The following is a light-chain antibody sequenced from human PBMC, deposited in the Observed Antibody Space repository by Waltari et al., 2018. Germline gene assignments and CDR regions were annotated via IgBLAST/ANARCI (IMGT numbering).Light chain of an antibody. V-gene: IGLV2-11*01. Sequence: QSALTQPRSVSGSPGQSVTISCTGTSSDVGGYNYVSWYQQHPGKAPKLMIYDVSTRPSWVPDRFSGFKSGNPASLTISGLQAEDEADYYCCSYAGSYTNYVFGTGTKVTVL. CDR2: DVS. CDR3: CSYAGSYTNYV. CDR1: SSDVGGYNY. J-gene: IGLJ1*01.